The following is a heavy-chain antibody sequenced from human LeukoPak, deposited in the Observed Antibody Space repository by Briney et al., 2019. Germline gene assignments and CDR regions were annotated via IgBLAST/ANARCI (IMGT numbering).Heavy chain of an antibody. J-gene: IGHJ4*02. D-gene: IGHD7-27*01. Sequence: GGXXXLSCAASGFTFNRYSINWVRRAQGKGLEWVSYINSNSRNIYYADSLKGGFTISRDNDDNSLYMQMNSLTAGDTAVYYCVRGGTGDGNYFDYWGQGTLVTVSS. CDR3: VRGGTGDGNYFDY. CDR1: GFTFNRYS. V-gene: IGHV3-48*01. CDR2: INSNSRNI.